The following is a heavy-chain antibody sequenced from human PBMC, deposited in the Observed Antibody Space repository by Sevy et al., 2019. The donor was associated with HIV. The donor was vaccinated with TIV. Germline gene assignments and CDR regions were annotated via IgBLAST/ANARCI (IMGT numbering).Heavy chain of an antibody. Sequence: GGSLRLSCAASGFTFSSYSMNWVRQAPGKGLEWVSSISSSSSYIYYADSVKGRFPISRDNAKNSLYLQMNSLRAEDTAVYYCARAYTSFSSGWYKDYYGMDVWGQGTTVTVSS. V-gene: IGHV3-21*01. CDR3: ARAYTSFSSGWYKDYYGMDV. CDR1: GFTFSSYS. CDR2: ISSSSSYI. J-gene: IGHJ6*02. D-gene: IGHD6-19*01.